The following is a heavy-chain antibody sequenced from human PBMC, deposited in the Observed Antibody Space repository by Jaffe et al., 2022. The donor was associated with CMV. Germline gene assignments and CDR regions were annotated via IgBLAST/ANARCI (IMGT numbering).Heavy chain of an antibody. CDR3: AKGGAIFDS. J-gene: IGHJ4*02. Sequence: EVQLLESGGGLVQPGGSLRLSCAASGFTFSNYAMSWVRQSPGKGLEWVSGISDSGGNTYYADSVKGRFTISRDNSKNTLYLQMNSLRAGDTAVYSCAKGGAIFDSWGQGTLVTVSS. V-gene: IGHV3-23*01. CDR1: GFTFSNYA. CDR2: ISDSGGNT.